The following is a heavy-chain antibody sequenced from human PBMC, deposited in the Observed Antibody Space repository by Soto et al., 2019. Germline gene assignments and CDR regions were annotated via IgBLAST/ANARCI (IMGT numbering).Heavy chain of an antibody. V-gene: IGHV3-23*01. CDR2: FSAGGRA. D-gene: IGHD3-16*01. CDR3: AKESMTKQYVDTLVDY. J-gene: IGHJ4*02. Sequence: QLLESGGGLVQPGGSLRLSCEASGFSFSSYALSWVRQAPGKGLEWVSTFSAGGRAYYADSLKGRCTIAKDTSKHTLRLQARSLRAEDTAVYSCAKESMTKQYVDTLVDYWGEGTRVSVSS. CDR1: GFSFSSYA.